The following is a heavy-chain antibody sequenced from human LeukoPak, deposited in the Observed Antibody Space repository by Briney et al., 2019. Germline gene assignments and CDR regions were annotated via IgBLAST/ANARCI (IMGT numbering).Heavy chain of an antibody. J-gene: IGHJ4*02. D-gene: IGHD1-1*01. V-gene: IGHV3-23*01. CDR1: GFTFSTYA. CDR2: LSGSGGST. Sequence: GGSLRLSCAASGFTFSTYAMSWVRQAPGKGLEWVSALSGSGGSTYYADSVKGRFTISRDNSKNTLYLQMNSLRAEDTAVYYCAKERTPGGYFDYWGQGTLVTVSS. CDR3: AKERTPGGYFDY.